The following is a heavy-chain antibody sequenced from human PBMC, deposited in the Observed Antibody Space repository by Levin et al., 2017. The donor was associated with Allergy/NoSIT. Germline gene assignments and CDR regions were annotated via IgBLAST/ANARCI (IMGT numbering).Heavy chain of an antibody. CDR1: GYSFTSYW. Sequence: HGESLKISCKGSGYSFTSYWISWVRQMPGKGLEWMGRIDPSDSYTNYSPSFQGHVTISADKSISTAYLQWSSLKASDTAMYYCARQLGSGYSGPLSGSQDYWGQGTLVTVSS. V-gene: IGHV5-10-1*01. J-gene: IGHJ4*02. D-gene: IGHD1-26*01. CDR3: ARQLGSGYSGPLSGSQDY. CDR2: IDPSDSYT.